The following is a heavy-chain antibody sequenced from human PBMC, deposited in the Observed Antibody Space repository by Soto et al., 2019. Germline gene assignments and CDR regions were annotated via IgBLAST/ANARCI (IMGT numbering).Heavy chain of an antibody. Sequence: PSEILSLTCGVSGYSISSIYYWAWIRQPPGKGLEWIGTIYYTGTTYYNPSLQSRVTISIDTSKNQFSLNLNSVTAADTAVYYCARNWNLALVPAAYFDSWGQGTMVTVSS. CDR2: IYYTGTT. V-gene: IGHV4-38-2*01. D-gene: IGHD2-2*01. CDR1: GYSISSIYY. CDR3: ARNWNLALVPAAYFDS. J-gene: IGHJ4*02.